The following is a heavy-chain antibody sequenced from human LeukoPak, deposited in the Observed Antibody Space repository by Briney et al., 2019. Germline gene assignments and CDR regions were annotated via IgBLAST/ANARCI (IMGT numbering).Heavy chain of an antibody. CDR3: AKEAYIEMATITPNY. CDR2: IWYDGSNK. CDR1: GFTFSSYG. V-gene: IGHV3-33*06. D-gene: IGHD5-24*01. J-gene: IGHJ4*02. Sequence: GGSLRLSCAASGFTFSSYGMHWVRQAPGKGLEWVAVIWYDGSNKYYADSVKGRFTISRDNSKSTLYLQMNSLRAEDTAVYYCAKEAYIEMATITPNYWGQGTLVTVSS.